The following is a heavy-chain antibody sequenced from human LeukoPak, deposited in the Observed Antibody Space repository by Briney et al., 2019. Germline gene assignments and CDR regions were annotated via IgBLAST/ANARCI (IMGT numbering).Heavy chain of an antibody. V-gene: IGHV3-11*01. CDR2: ISTSVSTI. CDR1: GFTFSDYY. J-gene: IGHJ6*02. Sequence: GGSLRLSCAASGFTFSDYYMSWIRQAPGKGLEWVSYISTSVSTIYYADSVKGRFTISRDNAKNSLYLQMNSLRAEDTAVYYCARDQVGSNYYGMDVWGQGTTVTVSS. D-gene: IGHD1-26*01. CDR3: ARDQVGSNYYGMDV.